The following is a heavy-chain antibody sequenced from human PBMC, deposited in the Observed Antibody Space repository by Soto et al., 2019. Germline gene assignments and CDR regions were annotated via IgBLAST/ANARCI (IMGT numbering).Heavy chain of an antibody. Sequence: SQTLSLTCAISGDSVSSNSVAWNWIRQSPARSLEWLGRTYYRSKWYNDYAASMKSRISINPDTSKNQFSLQLNSVTPEDTAVYYCSRGSDSSFDYWGQGSQVTVSS. CDR2: TYYRSKWYN. CDR3: SRGSDSSFDY. D-gene: IGHD2-21*02. J-gene: IGHJ4*02. CDR1: GDSVSSNSVA. V-gene: IGHV6-1*01.